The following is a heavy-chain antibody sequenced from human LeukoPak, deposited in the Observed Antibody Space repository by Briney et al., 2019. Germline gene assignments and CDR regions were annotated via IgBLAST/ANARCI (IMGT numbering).Heavy chain of an antibody. Sequence: SETLSLTCAVYGGSFSGYYWSWIRQPPGKGLEWIGEINHSGSTNYNPSLKSRVTISVDTSKNQFSLKLSSVTAADTAVYYCARGSPLGYCSGGSCYLFDYWAREPWSPSPQ. CDR2: INHSGST. CDR1: GGSFSGYY. CDR3: ARGSPLGYCSGGSCYLFDY. J-gene: IGHJ4*02. V-gene: IGHV4-34*01. D-gene: IGHD2-15*01.